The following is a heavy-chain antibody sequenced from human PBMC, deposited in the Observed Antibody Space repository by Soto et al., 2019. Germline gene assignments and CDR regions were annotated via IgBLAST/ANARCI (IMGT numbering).Heavy chain of an antibody. V-gene: IGHV1-18*01. CDR2: ISTYNGDT. CDR1: DYTSANYG. Sequence: GASVKVSCKGSDYTSANYGVSWVRQAPGQGLEWVAWISTYNGDTYSAQKVQGRITMTTDTSTSTAYMELRSLRSDDTAVYYCVLTKRSSSYYYFYMDVWGKGTTVTVSS. D-gene: IGHD6-6*01. J-gene: IGHJ6*03. CDR3: VLTKRSSSYYYFYMDV.